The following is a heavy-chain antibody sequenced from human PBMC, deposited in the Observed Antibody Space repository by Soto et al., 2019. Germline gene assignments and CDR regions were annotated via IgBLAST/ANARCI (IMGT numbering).Heavy chain of an antibody. J-gene: IGHJ6*02. CDR2: INSDGSST. D-gene: IGHD6-13*01. CDR1: GFTFSSYW. V-gene: IGHV3-74*01. CDR3: ARWGAAAGTGYYGMDV. Sequence: GGSLRLSCAASGFTFSSYWMHWVRQAPGKGLVWVSRINSDGSSTSYADSVKGRFTISRDNAKNTLYLQMNSLRAEDTAVYYCARWGAAAGTGYYGMDVWGQGTTVTVSS.